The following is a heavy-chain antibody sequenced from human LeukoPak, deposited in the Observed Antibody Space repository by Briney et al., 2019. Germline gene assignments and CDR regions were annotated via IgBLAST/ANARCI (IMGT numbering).Heavy chain of an antibody. CDR2: ISYSGST. Sequence: PSETLSLTCTVSGGSITTYYWIWIRHPPGKGLEWIWYISYSGSTNYNPSLKSRVTISVDTSKKQFSLNLSSVTAADTAVYYCARMLDCSRLRGFDYWGQGTLVIVSS. V-gene: IGHV4-59*01. J-gene: IGHJ4*02. D-gene: IGHD2-21*01. CDR3: ARMLDCSRLRGFDY. CDR1: GGSITTYY.